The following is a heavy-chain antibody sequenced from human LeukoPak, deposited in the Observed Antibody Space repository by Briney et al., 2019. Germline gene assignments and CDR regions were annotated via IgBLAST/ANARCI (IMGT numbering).Heavy chain of an antibody. Sequence: GGSLRLSCAASGFTFSSYSMNWVRQAPGKGLEWVSSISSSSSYIYYADSVKGRFTISRDNAKNSLYLQMNSLRAEDTAVYYCARESPTWYYDILTGYYNWFDPWGQGTLVTVSS. V-gene: IGHV3-21*01. CDR1: GFTFSSYS. J-gene: IGHJ5*02. D-gene: IGHD3-9*01. CDR3: ARESPTWYYDILTGYYNWFDP. CDR2: ISSSSSYI.